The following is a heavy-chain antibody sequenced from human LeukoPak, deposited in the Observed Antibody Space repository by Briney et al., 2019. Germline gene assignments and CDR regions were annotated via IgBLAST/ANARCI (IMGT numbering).Heavy chain of an antibody. D-gene: IGHD3-9*01. CDR2: INHSGST. CDR1: GGSFSGYY. Sequence: SETLSLTCAVYGGSFSGYYWSWIRQPPGKGLEWIGEINHSGSTNYNPSLKSRVTISLDTSKNQFSLKLSSVTAADTAVYYCARVSNYYDILTGYYTYNWFDPWGQGTLVTVSS. V-gene: IGHV4-34*01. J-gene: IGHJ5*02. CDR3: ARVSNYYDILTGYYTYNWFDP.